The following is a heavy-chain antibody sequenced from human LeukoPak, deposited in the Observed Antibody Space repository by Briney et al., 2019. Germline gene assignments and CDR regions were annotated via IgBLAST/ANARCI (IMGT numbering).Heavy chain of an antibody. CDR3: ATLYYYDSSGYYRN. CDR1: GGTFSGYA. Sequence: GASVKVSCKASGGTFSGYAISWVRQAPGQGLEWMGGIIPIFGTANYAQKFQGRVTITADESTSTAYMELSSLRSEDTAVYYCATLYYYDSSGYYRNWGQGTLVTVSS. J-gene: IGHJ4*02. V-gene: IGHV1-69*13. D-gene: IGHD3-22*01. CDR2: IIPIFGTA.